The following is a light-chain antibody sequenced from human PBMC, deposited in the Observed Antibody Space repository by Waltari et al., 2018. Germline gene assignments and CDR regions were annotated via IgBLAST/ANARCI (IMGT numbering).Light chain of an antibody. V-gene: IGLV1-44*01. CDR1: SSNIGRNT. CDR3: AAWDDSLNGFWV. J-gene: IGLJ3*02. Sequence: QSVLTQPPSASGTPGQRVTISCSGSSSNIGRNTVNWYQQLPGTAPKLLIYSNNQRPAGVPDRFSGSKSGTSASLAISGLQSEDEADYYCAAWDDSLNGFWVFGGGTKLTVL. CDR2: SNN.